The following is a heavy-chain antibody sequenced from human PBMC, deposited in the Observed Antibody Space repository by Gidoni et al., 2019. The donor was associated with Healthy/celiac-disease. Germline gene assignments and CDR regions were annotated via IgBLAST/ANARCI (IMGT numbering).Heavy chain of an antibody. D-gene: IGHD3-9*01. J-gene: IGHJ2*01. CDR2: INPSGST. V-gene: IGHV4-34*01. CDR1: GGSFRGSY. Sequence: QVQLQQWGAGLLKPSETLSLTCAVYGGSFRGSYWSWIRQPPGKGLEWIGEINPSGSTNYNPSLKSRVTISVDTSKNQFSLKLSAVTAADTAVYYCARSVLYYDILTGSSPGRQTYWYFDLWGRGTLVTVSS. CDR3: ARSVLYYDILTGSSPGRQTYWYFDL.